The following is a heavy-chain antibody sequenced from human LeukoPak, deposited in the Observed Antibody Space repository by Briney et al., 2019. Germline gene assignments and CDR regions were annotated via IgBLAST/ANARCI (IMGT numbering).Heavy chain of an antibody. V-gene: IGHV4-34*01. CDR1: GGSFSGYY. Sequence: SETLSLTCAVYGGSFSGYYWSWIRQPPGKGLEWIGSIYYSGSTYYNPSLKSRVTISVDTSKNQFSLKLSSVTAADTAVYYCARHSSTNWFDPWGQGTLVTVSS. CDR3: ARHSSTNWFDP. J-gene: IGHJ5*02. CDR2: IYYSGST.